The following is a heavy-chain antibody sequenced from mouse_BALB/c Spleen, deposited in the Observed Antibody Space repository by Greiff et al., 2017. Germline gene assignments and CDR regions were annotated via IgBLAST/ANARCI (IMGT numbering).Heavy chain of an antibody. CDR2: INPSTGYT. J-gene: IGHJ2*01. V-gene: IGHV1-7*01. CDR1: GYTFTSYW. CDR3: ASTDGYYPDY. Sequence: VQLQQSGAELAKPGASVKMSCKASGYTFTSYWMHWVKQRPGQGLEWIGYINPSTGYTEYNQKFKDKATLTADKSSSTAYMQLSSLTSEDSAVYYCASTDGYYPDYWGQGTTLTVSS. D-gene: IGHD2-3*01.